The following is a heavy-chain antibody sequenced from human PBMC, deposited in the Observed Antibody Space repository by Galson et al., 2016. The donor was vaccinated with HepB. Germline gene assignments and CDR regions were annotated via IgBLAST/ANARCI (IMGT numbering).Heavy chain of an antibody. D-gene: IGHD2-15*01. CDR1: FFPFPRRC. J-gene: IGHJ4*02. Sequence: SFPSSFFPFPRRCISWVRQAPGQGLEWMEWISAYDGHTNYGQKLQDRLTMTTDTSTSTAYMELRSLRSDDTAVYYCARDQAPLPGDYWGQGTLVTVSS. CDR2: ISAYDGHT. CDR3: ARDQAPLPGDY. V-gene: IGHV1-18*01.